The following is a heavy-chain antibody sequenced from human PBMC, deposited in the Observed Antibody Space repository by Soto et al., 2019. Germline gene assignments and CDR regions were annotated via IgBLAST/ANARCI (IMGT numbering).Heavy chain of an antibody. Sequence: QVQLVQSGAEVKKPGASVKISCRASGYTFTNYYIHWVRKATGQGLEWLGIINPFNSTGTSTNYAQSFQGRGTLPLHTSTGTVYMELSGLGSEDTAMFYGARDLAAAEHWGQGTLVIVSS. V-gene: IGHV1-46*01. CDR3: ARDLAAAEH. D-gene: IGHD6-13*01. CDR1: GYTFTNYY. CDR2: INPFNSTGTST. J-gene: IGHJ4*02.